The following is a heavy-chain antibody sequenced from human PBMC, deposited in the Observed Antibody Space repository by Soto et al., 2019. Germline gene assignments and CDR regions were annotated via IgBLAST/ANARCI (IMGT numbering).Heavy chain of an antibody. Sequence: ASVKVSCKASGGTFSSYAISWVRQAPGQGLEWMGGIIPIFGTANYAQKFQGRVTITADESTSTAYMELSSLRSEDTAVYYCARGVVAATIDAFDIWGQGTMVTVSS. CDR1: GGTFSSYA. CDR3: ARGVVAATIDAFDI. D-gene: IGHD2-15*01. CDR2: IIPIFGTA. V-gene: IGHV1-69*13. J-gene: IGHJ3*02.